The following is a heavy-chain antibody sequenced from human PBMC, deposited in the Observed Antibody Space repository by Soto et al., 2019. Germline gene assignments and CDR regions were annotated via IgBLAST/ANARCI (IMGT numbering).Heavy chain of an antibody. J-gene: IGHJ6*02. CDR3: AKGAGDRLALGMDV. V-gene: IGHV3-30*18. D-gene: IGHD1-26*01. Sequence: QVQLVESGGGVVQPGWSLRLSCAASGFSISDYGMKWVRQAPGKGLEWVALISYDGSNTYYADSVKGRFTISRDNSKDTLVLQMTGLRREDTAVYYCAKGAGDRLALGMDVWGQGPTVTVSS. CDR1: GFSISDYG. CDR2: ISYDGSNT.